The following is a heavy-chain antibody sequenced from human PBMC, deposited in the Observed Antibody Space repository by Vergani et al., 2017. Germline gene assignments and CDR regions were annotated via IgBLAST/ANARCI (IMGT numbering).Heavy chain of an antibody. CDR3: AREATTPGSDY. V-gene: IGHV4-61*02. D-gene: IGHD4-11*01. CDR1: GESIRSGSHY. CDR2: IHTGGST. Sequence: QVKLQESGPGLLKPSQTLSLTCTVSGESIRSGSHYWSWIRQPAGKGPEWIGHIHTGGSTDLNPSFKSRVSISVDTSKSQFSLKLNSVTVADTAVYYCAREATTPGSDYWGQGTLVTVSS. J-gene: IGHJ4*02.